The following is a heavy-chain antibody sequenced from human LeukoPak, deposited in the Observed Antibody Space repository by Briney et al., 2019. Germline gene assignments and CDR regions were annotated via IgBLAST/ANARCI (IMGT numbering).Heavy chain of an antibody. Sequence: ASVKVSCKASGYTFTSYDINWVRQATGQGLEWMGWMNPNSGNTGYAQKFQGRVTVTRNTSISTAYMELSSLRSEDTAVYYCARGPPDYGDFAYYFDYWGQGTLVTVSS. CDR1: GYTFTSYD. CDR2: MNPNSGNT. CDR3: ARGPPDYGDFAYYFDY. J-gene: IGHJ4*02. V-gene: IGHV1-8*01. D-gene: IGHD4-17*01.